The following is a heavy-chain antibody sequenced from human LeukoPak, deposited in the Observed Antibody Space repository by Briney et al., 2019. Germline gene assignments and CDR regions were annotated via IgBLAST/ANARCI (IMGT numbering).Heavy chain of an antibody. CDR3: ARSGYCSGGSCFFYFDY. CDR2: IFYSGST. V-gene: IGHV4-59*01. CDR1: CGSISIYY. Sequence: PSETLSHTCTVSCGSISIYYWSWIRHPPGRGVEGFGYIFYSGSTTYNPSLKSRVTISVDTSKNQFSLKLSSVTAADTAVYYCARSGYCSGGSCFFYFDYWGQGTLVTVSS. D-gene: IGHD2-15*01. J-gene: IGHJ4*02.